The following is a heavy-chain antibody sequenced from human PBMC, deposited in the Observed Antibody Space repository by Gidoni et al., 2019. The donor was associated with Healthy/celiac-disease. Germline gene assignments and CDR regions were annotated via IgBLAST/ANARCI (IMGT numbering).Heavy chain of an antibody. Sequence: EVQLVEYGGGLVKTGGSLSISCAASGFTFSRYSMNWVRQAPGKGLEWVSSISSSSSYIYYADSVKGRFTISRDNAKNSLYLQMNSLRAEDTAVYYCARDPKSYDILTGYYDYWGQGTLVTVSS. CDR1: GFTFSRYS. J-gene: IGHJ4*02. D-gene: IGHD3-9*01. V-gene: IGHV3-21*01. CDR3: ARDPKSYDILTGYYDY. CDR2: ISSSSSYI.